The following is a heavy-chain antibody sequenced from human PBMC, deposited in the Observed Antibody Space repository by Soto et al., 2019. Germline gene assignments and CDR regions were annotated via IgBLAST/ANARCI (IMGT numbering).Heavy chain of an antibody. J-gene: IGHJ4*02. CDR3: AREASRSTTVTTFAY. Sequence: ASVKVSCKASGYTFTSYYMHWVRQAPGQGLEWMGIINPSGGSTSYAQKFQGRVTMTRDTSTSTVYMELSSLRSGDTAVYYCAREASRSTTVTTFAYWGQGTLVTVSS. CDR1: GYTFTSYY. D-gene: IGHD4-17*01. V-gene: IGHV1-46*03. CDR2: INPSGGST.